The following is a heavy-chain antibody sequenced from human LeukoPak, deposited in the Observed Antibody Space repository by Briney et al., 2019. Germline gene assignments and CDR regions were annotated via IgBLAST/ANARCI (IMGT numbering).Heavy chain of an antibody. J-gene: IGHJ4*02. CDR2: IYSGGST. Sequence: GGSLRLSCAASGFIVSSMYMNWVRQAPGKGLEWVSVIYSGGSTYYADSVKGRFTISRDKSKDTLYLQMNTLRAEDTAVYYCYCGSGSDFDYWGQGTLVTVSS. CDR1: GFIVSSMY. CDR3: YCGSGSDFDY. V-gene: IGHV3-53*01. D-gene: IGHD3-10*01.